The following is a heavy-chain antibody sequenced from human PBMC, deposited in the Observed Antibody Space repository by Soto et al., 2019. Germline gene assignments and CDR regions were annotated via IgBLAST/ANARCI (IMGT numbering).Heavy chain of an antibody. D-gene: IGHD2-15*01. Sequence: EVKMMESGGGLVQPGGSLRLACAASGFTFSSYAMSWVRQAPGKGLEWVSSISGSGATKHYTDSVKGRFTVSRDNSKNTLYLQMNSLRAEDTALYNCAKDPVRYCRGGICPTNENWFDPWGQGTMVTVSS. V-gene: IGHV3-23*01. J-gene: IGHJ5*02. CDR3: AKDPVRYCRGGICPTNENWFDP. CDR1: GFTFSSYA. CDR2: ISGSGATK.